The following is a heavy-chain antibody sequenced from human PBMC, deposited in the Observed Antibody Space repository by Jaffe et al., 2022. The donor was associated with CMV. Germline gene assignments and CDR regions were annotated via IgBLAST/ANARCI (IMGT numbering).Heavy chain of an antibody. CDR1: GFIFSDYS. CDR2: IDSGSIYK. D-gene: IGHD3-22*01. V-gene: IGHV3-21*01. CDR3: ARGSRGYYGLDI. J-gene: IGHJ6*02. Sequence: EVQLVESGGGLVKPGGSLRLSCAASGFIFSDYSMNWVRQAPGKGLEWVSSIDSGSIYKWYAESVKGRFTVARDNAKNSLDLQLSSLRAEDTAVYYCARGSRGYYGLDIWGQGTTVTVSS.